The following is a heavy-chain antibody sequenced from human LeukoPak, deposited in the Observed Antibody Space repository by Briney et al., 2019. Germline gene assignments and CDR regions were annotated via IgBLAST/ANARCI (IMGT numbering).Heavy chain of an antibody. CDR3: ARVYWHYDILTGDRGWFDP. D-gene: IGHD3-9*01. J-gene: IGHJ5*02. CDR2: MNPNSGNT. V-gene: IGHV1-8*01. CDR1: GYTFTSYD. Sequence: VASVKVSCKASGYTFTSYDINWVRQATGQGLEWMGWMNPNSGNTGYAQKFQGRVTMTRNTSISTAYMELSSLRSEDTAVYYCARVYWHYDILTGDRGWFDPWGQGTLGTVSS.